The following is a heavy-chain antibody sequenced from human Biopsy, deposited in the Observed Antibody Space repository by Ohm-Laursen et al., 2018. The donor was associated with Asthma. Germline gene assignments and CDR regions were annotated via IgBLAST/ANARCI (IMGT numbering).Heavy chain of an antibody. CDR3: ARGTIVAGIDY. CDR2: IFYSGAT. V-gene: IGHV4-61*01. Sequence: SDTLSPTCSVSGGSVSSDKYYWSWIRQPPGKGLEWIAYIFYSGATNYNPALKSRVAQSIDTSKSQFSLRLNSLSAADTAVYYCARGTIVAGIDYWGRGTLVTVSS. CDR1: GGSVSSDKYY. J-gene: IGHJ4*02. D-gene: IGHD5-12*01.